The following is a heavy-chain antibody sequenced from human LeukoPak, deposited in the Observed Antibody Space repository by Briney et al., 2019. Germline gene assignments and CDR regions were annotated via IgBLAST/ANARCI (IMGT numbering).Heavy chain of an antibody. CDR2: IKQDGSEK. D-gene: IGHD6-13*01. J-gene: IGHJ4*02. V-gene: IGHV3-7*01. CDR1: GFTFSSYW. Sequence: GVSLRLSCAASGFTFSSYWMSWVRQAPGKGLEWVANIKQDGSEKYYVDSVKGRFTISRDNAKNSLYLQMNSLRAEDAAVYYCARGRGNSSSWYTSEYYFDYWGQGTLVTVSS. CDR3: ARGRGNSSSWYTSEYYFDY.